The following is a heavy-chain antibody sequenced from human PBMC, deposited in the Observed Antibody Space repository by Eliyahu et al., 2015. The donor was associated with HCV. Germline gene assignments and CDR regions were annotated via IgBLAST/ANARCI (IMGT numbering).Heavy chain of an antibody. CDR3: AKDSKASYSSGWSDFEY. J-gene: IGHJ4*02. V-gene: IGHV3-30*18. CDR1: GFPFSSYG. Sequence: QVQLVESGGGVVQPGRSLRLSCAASGFPFSSYGMYWVRQDPGKGLEWVAVISYDGSNKYYGDSVKGRITISRDNSKNTLYLQMNSLRAEDTAVYYCAKDSKASYSSGWSDFEYWGQGTLVTVSS. CDR2: ISYDGSNK. D-gene: IGHD6-19*01.